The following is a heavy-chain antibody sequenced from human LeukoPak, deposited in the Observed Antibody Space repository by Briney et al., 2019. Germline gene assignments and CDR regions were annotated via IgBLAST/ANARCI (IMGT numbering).Heavy chain of an antibody. CDR2: ISGSAHKI. Sequence: GSLRLSCVASGVTFSNYAVSWVRQAPEKGLDWVSVISGSAHKIRYADSVKGRFTISRDNSENIVYLQMNNLRVEDTAVYYCAGRPTGYSSGYIHWGQGTLVTVSS. V-gene: IGHV3-23*01. CDR1: GVTFSNYA. CDR3: AGRPTGYSSGYIH. D-gene: IGHD5-18*01. J-gene: IGHJ4*02.